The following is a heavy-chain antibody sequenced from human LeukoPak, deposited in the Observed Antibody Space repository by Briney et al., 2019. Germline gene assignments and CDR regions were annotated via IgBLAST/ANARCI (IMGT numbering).Heavy chain of an antibody. CDR2: INPNSGGT. D-gene: IGHD3-22*01. CDR3: ARETLDYYDSSGYYGVDP. J-gene: IGHJ5*02. V-gene: IGHV1-2*02. Sequence: ASVKVSCKASGYTFTGYYMHWVRQAPGQGVEWMGWINPNSGGTNYAQKFQGRVTMTRDTSISTAYMELSRLRSDDTAVYYCARETLDYYDSSGYYGVDPWGQGTLVTVSS. CDR1: GYTFTGYY.